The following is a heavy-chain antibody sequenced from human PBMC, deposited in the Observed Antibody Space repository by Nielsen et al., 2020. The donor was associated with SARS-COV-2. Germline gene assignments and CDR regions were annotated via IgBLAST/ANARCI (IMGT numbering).Heavy chain of an antibody. CDR3: ARDNRLVAAGYYYGMDV. Sequence: GGSLRLSCAASGFSFDDDGMSWVRQVPGRGLEWVSGINWNGGSTGYADSVKGRFTISRDNAKNSLYLQMNSLRAEDTALYHCARDNRLVAAGYYYGMDVWGQGTAVTVSS. J-gene: IGHJ6*02. CDR2: INWNGGST. CDR1: GFSFDDDG. D-gene: IGHD6-13*01. V-gene: IGHV3-20*01.